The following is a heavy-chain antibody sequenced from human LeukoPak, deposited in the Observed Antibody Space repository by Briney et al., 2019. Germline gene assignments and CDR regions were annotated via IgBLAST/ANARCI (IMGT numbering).Heavy chain of an antibody. D-gene: IGHD5-24*01. Sequence: SETLSLTCTVSGGSISSYYWSWIRQPPGKGLEWIGYIYYSGSTNYNPSLKSRVTISVDTSKNQFSLKLSSVTAADTAVYYCARQGRDGYKVYYMDVWGKGTTVTVSS. CDR1: GGSISSYY. CDR3: ARQGRDGYKVYYMDV. J-gene: IGHJ6*03. CDR2: IYYSGST. V-gene: IGHV4-59*08.